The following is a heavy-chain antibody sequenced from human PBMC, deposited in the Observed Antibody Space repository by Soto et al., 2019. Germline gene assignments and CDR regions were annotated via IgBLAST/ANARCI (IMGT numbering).Heavy chain of an antibody. CDR1: GYTFTGYY. D-gene: IGHD3-10*01. J-gene: IGHJ6*02. V-gene: IGHV1-2*04. Sequence: ASVKVSCKASGYTFTGYYMHWVRQAPGQGLEWMGWINPSSGGTNYAQKFQGWVTMTRDTSISTAYMELSRLRSDDTAVYYCARDWGPYYGSGSYYYYYGMDVWGQGTTVTVSS. CDR2: INPSSGGT. CDR3: ARDWGPYYGSGSYYYYYGMDV.